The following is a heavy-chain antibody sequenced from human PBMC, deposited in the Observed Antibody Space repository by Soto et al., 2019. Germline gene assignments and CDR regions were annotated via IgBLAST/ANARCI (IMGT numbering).Heavy chain of an antibody. D-gene: IGHD5-12*01. V-gene: IGHV5-51*01. CDR1: GSSLNTYW. CDR2: IFPGDSDT. Sequence: GESLKISCNASGSSLNTYWIGWVRQKPGKGLEWMGSIFPGDSDTRYSPSFQGQVIISADRSISTAYLQWRSLKASDTAIYYCARQGRPYSGYGYYYGMDVWGQGTTVTVSS. CDR3: ARQGRPYSGYGYYYGMDV. J-gene: IGHJ6*02.